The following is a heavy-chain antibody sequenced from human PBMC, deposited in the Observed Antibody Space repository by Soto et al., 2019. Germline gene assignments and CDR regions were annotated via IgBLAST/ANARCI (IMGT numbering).Heavy chain of an antibody. Sequence: EVQLLESGGGLVQPGGSLRLSCAASGFAFGAYAMTWVHQAPGKGLEWVSVISGAGGNTYYADSVKGRFTVSRDNSKKMLYLEMNSLRVEDTAIYYCAKDPVPQLLPSWWFDPWGQGTRVTVSS. CDR1: GFAFGAYA. D-gene: IGHD2-2*01. V-gene: IGHV3-23*01. CDR3: AKDPVPQLLPSWWFDP. J-gene: IGHJ5*02. CDR2: ISGAGGNT.